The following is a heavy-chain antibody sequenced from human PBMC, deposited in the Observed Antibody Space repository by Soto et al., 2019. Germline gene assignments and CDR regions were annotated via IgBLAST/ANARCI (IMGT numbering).Heavy chain of an antibody. J-gene: IGHJ4*02. CDR3: ARHRGATPVY. V-gene: IGHV4-39*01. CDR1: GDSISGYY. Sequence: QLQLHESGPGLVKPSETLSLTCAVSGDSISGYYWTWIRQPPGKGLEWVGSISYSGTTDYNPSLKIRVSLSVDTSKNQFSLKLRSVTAADTAVYYCARHRGATPVYWGRGTVVTASS. CDR2: ISYSGTT. D-gene: IGHD1-26*01.